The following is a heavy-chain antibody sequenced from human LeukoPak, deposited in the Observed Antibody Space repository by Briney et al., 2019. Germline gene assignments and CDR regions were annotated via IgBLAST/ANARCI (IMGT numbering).Heavy chain of an antibody. CDR1: GITLSNYG. D-gene: IGHD3-22*01. V-gene: IGHV3-23*01. CDR3: AKRGVVIRVILVGFHKEAYYFDS. J-gene: IGHJ4*02. Sequence: PGRSLRISCAVSGITLSNYGMTWVRQAPGKGLEWVAGISGSGGSTNYADSVKGRFTISRDNPKNTLYLQINSLRAEDTAVCFCAKRGVVIRVILVGFHKEAYYFDSWGQGALVTVSS. CDR2: ISGSGGST.